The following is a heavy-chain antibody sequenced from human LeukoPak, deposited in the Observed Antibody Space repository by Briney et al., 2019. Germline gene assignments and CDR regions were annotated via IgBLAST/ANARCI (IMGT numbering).Heavy chain of an antibody. J-gene: IGHJ6*02. CDR2: IKQDGSEK. CDR1: GFTFSSYW. Sequence: GGSLRLSCAASGFTFSSYWMSWVRQAPGKGLEWVANIKQDGSEKYYVDSVKGRFTISRDNAKNSLYLQMNSLRAEDTAVYYCARDEYNWNDYWMAPPPRYGMEVWGQGTTVTVSS. D-gene: IGHD1-1*01. CDR3: ARDEYNWNDYWMAPPPRYGMEV. V-gene: IGHV3-7*01.